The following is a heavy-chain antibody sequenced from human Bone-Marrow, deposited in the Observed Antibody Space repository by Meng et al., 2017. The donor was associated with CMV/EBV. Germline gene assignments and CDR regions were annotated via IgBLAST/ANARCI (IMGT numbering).Heavy chain of an antibody. CDR3: PRDVGYCRGGSCYAYLR. Sequence: ASVNVSCKASGYTFTSYDINWVRQASGQGLEWMGWMNSNSGNTGYAQKFQGRVTITRNTAISTAYLELNSLRSEDTAVYYCPRDVGYCRGGSCYAYLRWGQGTLVTVSS. CDR2: MNSNSGNT. D-gene: IGHD2-15*01. CDR1: GYTFTSYD. J-gene: IGHJ4*02. V-gene: IGHV1-8*03.